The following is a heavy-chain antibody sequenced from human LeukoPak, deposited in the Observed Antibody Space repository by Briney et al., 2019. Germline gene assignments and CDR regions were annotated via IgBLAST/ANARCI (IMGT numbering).Heavy chain of an antibody. D-gene: IGHD4-11*01. Sequence: ASVKVSCKASGYTFTSYAMHWVRQAPGQRLEWMGWINAVNGNTKYSQKFQGRVTITRDTSASTAYMELSSLRSEDTAVYYCAREYSNYGNGMDVWGQGTTVTVSS. J-gene: IGHJ6*02. V-gene: IGHV1-3*01. CDR2: INAVNGNT. CDR1: GYTFTSYA. CDR3: AREYSNYGNGMDV.